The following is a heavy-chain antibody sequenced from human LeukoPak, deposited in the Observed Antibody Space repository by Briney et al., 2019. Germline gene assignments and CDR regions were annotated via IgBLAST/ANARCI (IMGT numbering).Heavy chain of an antibody. CDR3: ARGGGLDV. J-gene: IGHJ6*02. CDR1: GFTVDSSF. D-gene: IGHD3-16*01. CDR2: INHNGNVN. Sequence: GGSLRLSCAGSGFTVDSSFLSWVRQAPGKGLEWVASINHNGNVNYYVDSVKGRFTISRDNAKNSLYLQMSNLRAEDTAVYFCARGGGLDVWGQGATVTVSS. V-gene: IGHV3-7*03.